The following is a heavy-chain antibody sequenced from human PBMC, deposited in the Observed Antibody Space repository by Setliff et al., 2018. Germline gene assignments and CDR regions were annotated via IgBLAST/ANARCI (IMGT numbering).Heavy chain of an antibody. Sequence: SETLSLTCSVSGGIIYDHWWTWIRQPAGAGLEWIGRIYSDGSADYNPSLRSRVTISVDKSKNQFFLKLTSMTAADTALYFCARDLNRWVGEFAFDIWGQGTMVTVSS. V-gene: IGHV4-4*07. CDR3: ARDLNRWVGEFAFDI. D-gene: IGHD3-10*01. CDR1: GGIIYDHW. J-gene: IGHJ3*02. CDR2: IYSDGSA.